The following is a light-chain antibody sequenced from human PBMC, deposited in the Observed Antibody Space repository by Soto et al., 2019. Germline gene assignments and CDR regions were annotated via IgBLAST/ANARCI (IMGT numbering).Light chain of an antibody. Sequence: EVVLTQSPGTLSLSPGESATLSCRASQSVSGVYLAWYQQKPGQAPRLLIYGTSNRATGIPDRFSGSGSGTDFTLTIRRLEPEDFAMYFCQQYDNSPFTFGPGTKVDI. CDR2: GTS. CDR1: QSVSGVY. CDR3: QQYDNSPFT. J-gene: IGKJ3*01. V-gene: IGKV3-20*01.